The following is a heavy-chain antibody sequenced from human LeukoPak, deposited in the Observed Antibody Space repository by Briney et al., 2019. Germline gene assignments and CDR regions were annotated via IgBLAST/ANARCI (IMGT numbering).Heavy chain of an antibody. Sequence: PGGSLRLSCSASGFTFSSYGMHWVRQAPGKGLEWVAVIWYDGSNKYYADSVKGRFTISRDNSKNTLYLQMNSLRAEDTAVYYCARDYYDSSLDYWGQGTLVTVSS. CDR2: IWYDGSNK. D-gene: IGHD3-22*01. J-gene: IGHJ4*02. CDR3: ARDYYDSSLDY. CDR1: GFTFSSYG. V-gene: IGHV3-33*08.